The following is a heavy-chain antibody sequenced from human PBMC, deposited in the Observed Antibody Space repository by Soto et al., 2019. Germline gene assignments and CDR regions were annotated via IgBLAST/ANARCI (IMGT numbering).Heavy chain of an antibody. CDR1: GGSISSYY. Sequence: SETLSLTCTVSGGSISSYYWSWIRQPPGKGLEWIGYIYYSGSTNYNPSLKSRVTISVDTSKNQFSLKLSSVTAADTAVYYCARGLRTWSGYYYFDYWGQGTLVTVSS. V-gene: IGHV4-59*01. CDR3: ARGLRTWSGYYYFDY. J-gene: IGHJ4*02. D-gene: IGHD3-3*01. CDR2: IYYSGST.